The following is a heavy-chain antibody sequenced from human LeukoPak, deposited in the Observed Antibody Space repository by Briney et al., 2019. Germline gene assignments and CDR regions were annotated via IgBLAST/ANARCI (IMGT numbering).Heavy chain of an antibody. V-gene: IGHV3-30-3*01. CDR3: AGSYGPSDAFDI. D-gene: IGHD5-18*01. CDR2: ISYDGSNK. J-gene: IGHJ3*02. Sequence: GGSLRLSCAASGFTFSSYAMHWVRQAPGKGLEWVAVISYDGSNKYYADSVKGRFTISRDNSKNTLYLQMNSLRAEDTAVYYCAGSYGPSDAFDIWGQGTMVTVSS. CDR1: GFTFSSYA.